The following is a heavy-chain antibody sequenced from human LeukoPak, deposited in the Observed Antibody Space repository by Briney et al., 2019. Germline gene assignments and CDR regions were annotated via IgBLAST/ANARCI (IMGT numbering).Heavy chain of an antibody. CDR2: IKQDGSEI. Sequence: RSGGSLRLSCVASGFTFRSYWMSWVRQAPGKGLEWVANIKQDGSEIYFVDSVKGRFTISRDNAKNSLFLQMNSLRAEDTAVYYCARASEDYYDSSGYGNFDYWGQGTLVTVSS. V-gene: IGHV3-7*04. CDR3: ARASEDYYDSSGYGNFDY. J-gene: IGHJ4*02. D-gene: IGHD3-22*01. CDR1: GFTFRSYW.